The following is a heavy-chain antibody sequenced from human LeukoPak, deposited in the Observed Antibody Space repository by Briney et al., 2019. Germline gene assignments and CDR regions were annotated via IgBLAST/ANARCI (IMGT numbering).Heavy chain of an antibody. Sequence: GGSLRLSCAASGLTFSDSYMIWIRQAPGKGLEWVSYISSSGSAIYYADSVKGRFTISRDNAKNSLSLQMNSLRAEDTAVYYCARVGRNWFNPWGQGTLVTVSS. CDR2: ISSSGSAI. D-gene: IGHD1-1*01. CDR1: GLTFSDSY. V-gene: IGHV3-11*01. J-gene: IGHJ5*02. CDR3: ARVGRNWFNP.